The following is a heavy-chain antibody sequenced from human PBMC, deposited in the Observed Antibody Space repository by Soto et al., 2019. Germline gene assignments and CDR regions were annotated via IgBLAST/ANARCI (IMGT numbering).Heavy chain of an antibody. Sequence: EVELVESGGGLVQPGGSLTLSCSASGFSFSSKWMTWVRQAPGKGLQWVANIKPDGSETYYLDSVKGRFTISRDNTKNSLYLQMNGLRAEEAALYFSATDLNWENYWGQGTLVTVSS. V-gene: IGHV3-7*01. CDR2: IKPDGSET. CDR3: ATDLNWENY. D-gene: IGHD1-1*01. CDR1: GFSFSSKW. J-gene: IGHJ4*02.